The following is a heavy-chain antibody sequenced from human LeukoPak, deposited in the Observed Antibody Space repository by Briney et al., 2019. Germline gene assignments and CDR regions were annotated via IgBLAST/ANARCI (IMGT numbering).Heavy chain of an antibody. CDR2: ISGSGDTT. D-gene: IGHD2-8*02. Sequence: PGGSLRLSCAASGLTFRTYAMSWVRQAPGKGLEWVAGISGSGDTTFYADSVKGRFTISRDNSKNTLYLQMNSLRAEDTAVYYCAKDPGVVYAITHPQPVGWGKGTMVTVSS. V-gene: IGHV3-23*01. CDR1: GLTFRTYA. CDR3: AKDPGVVYAITHPQPVG. J-gene: IGHJ6*04.